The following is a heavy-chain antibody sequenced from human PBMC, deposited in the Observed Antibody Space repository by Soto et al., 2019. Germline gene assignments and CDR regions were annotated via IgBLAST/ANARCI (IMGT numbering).Heavy chain of an antibody. J-gene: IGHJ4*02. CDR1: GYTFTSYG. D-gene: IGHD3-9*01. CDR2: ISAYNGNT. V-gene: IGHV1-18*01. Sequence: GASVKVSCKASGYTFTSYGISWVRQAPGQGLEWMGWISAYNGNTNYAQKLQGRVTMTTDTSTSTAHMELRSLRFDDTAVYYCARQAHFYDILTGYQYYFDYWGQATLVTVSS. CDR3: ARQAHFYDILTGYQYYFDY.